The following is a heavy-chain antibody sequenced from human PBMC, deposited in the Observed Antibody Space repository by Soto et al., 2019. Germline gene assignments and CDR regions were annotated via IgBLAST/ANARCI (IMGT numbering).Heavy chain of an antibody. J-gene: IGHJ4*02. CDR3: TTDDGYDSFDY. V-gene: IGHV3-15*01. CDR2: IKSKTDGGTT. Sequence: GGSLRLSCAASGFTFSSYAMHWVRQAPGKGLEWVGRIKSKTDGGTTDYAAPVKGRFTISRDDSKNTLYLQMNSLKTEDTAVYYCTTDDGYDSFDYWGQGTLVTVSS. D-gene: IGHD5-12*01. CDR1: GFTFSSYA.